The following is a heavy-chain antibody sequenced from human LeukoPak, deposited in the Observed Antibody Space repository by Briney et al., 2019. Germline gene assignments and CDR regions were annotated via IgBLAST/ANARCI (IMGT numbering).Heavy chain of an antibody. CDR2: IYPGDSDT. J-gene: IGHJ6*03. D-gene: IGHD6-13*01. CDR1: GYSFTSYW. V-gene: IGHV5-51*01. Sequence: PGESLKISCKGSGYSFTSYWIGWVRQLPGKGLEWMGIIYPGDSDTRYSPSFQGQVTISADKSISTAYLQWSSLKASDTAMYYCARASSSWQTYYYYYMDVWGKGTTVTVSS. CDR3: ARASSSWQTYYYYYMDV.